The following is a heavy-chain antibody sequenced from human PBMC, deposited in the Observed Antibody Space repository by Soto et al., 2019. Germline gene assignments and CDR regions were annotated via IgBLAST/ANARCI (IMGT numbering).Heavy chain of an antibody. J-gene: IGHJ4*02. D-gene: IGHD2-2*01. V-gene: IGHV3-23*01. CDR1: GFTFSSYA. Sequence: EVQLLESGGGLVQPGGSLRLSCAASGFTFSSYAMSWVRQAPGKGLEWVSAISGSGGSTYYADSVKGRFTISRDNSKNTLYLQMNSLRAEDTAVYYCARDCSSTSCYLGYWGQGTLVTVSS. CDR3: ARDCSSTSCYLGY. CDR2: ISGSGGST.